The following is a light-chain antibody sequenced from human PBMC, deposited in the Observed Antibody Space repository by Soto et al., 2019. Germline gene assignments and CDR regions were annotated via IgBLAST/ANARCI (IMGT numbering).Light chain of an antibody. V-gene: IGLV1-40*01. CDR1: SSNIGAGYD. CDR3: QSYDSSLGGWV. Sequence: QTVVTQPPSVSGAPGQRVTISCTGSSSNIGAGYDVHWYQLLPGTAPKLLIYGNSNRPSGVPDRFSGSKSGTSASLAITGLQAEDEADYYCQSYDSSLGGWVFGGGTKLTVL. J-gene: IGLJ3*02. CDR2: GNS.